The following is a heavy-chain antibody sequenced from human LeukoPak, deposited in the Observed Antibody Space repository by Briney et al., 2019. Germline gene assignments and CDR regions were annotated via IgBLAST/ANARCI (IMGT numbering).Heavy chain of an antibody. CDR1: GFTFDDYA. Sequence: GGSLRLSCAASGFTFDDYAMHWVRQAPGKGLEWVSGISWNSGSIGYADSVKGRFTISRDNAKNSLYLQMNSLRAEDTAVYYCARDRGVGIAAAGWDWGQGTLVTVSS. J-gene: IGHJ4*02. CDR2: ISWNSGSI. CDR3: ARDRGVGIAAAGWD. V-gene: IGHV3-9*01. D-gene: IGHD6-13*01.